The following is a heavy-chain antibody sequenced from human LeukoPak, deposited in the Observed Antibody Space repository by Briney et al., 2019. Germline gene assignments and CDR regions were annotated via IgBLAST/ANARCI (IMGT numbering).Heavy chain of an antibody. V-gene: IGHV4-59*08. J-gene: IGHJ3*02. D-gene: IGHD3-22*01. CDR1: GGSISSYY. Sequence: SETLSLTCTVSGGSISSYYWSWIRQPPGKGPEWIGYIYYSGSTNYNPSLKSRVTVSVDTSKNQFSLKLSSVTAADTAVYYCARYDSSGYSPDAFDIWGQGTMVTVSS. CDR2: IYYSGST. CDR3: ARYDSSGYSPDAFDI.